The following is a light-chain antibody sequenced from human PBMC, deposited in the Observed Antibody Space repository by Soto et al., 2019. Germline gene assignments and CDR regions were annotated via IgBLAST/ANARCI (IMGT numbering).Light chain of an antibody. V-gene: IGKV3-11*01. CDR3: QQRPNWPLT. Sequence: EIVLTQSPATLSLSPGERATLSCRASQSISSHLAWYQQKPGQAPRLLMYDVFNRATGIPARFSGSGSGTDFTLTISSLEPEDFAVYYCQQRPNWPLTFGGGTKVEIK. CDR2: DVF. CDR1: QSISSH. J-gene: IGKJ4*01.